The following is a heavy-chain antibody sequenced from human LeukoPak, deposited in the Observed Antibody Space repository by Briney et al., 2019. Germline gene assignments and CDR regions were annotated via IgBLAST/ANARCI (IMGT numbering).Heavy chain of an antibody. CDR2: INHSGST. D-gene: IGHD3-3*01. CDR1: GGSFSGYY. V-gene: IGHV4-34*01. J-gene: IGHJ3*02. Sequence: SETLSLTCAVYGGSFSGYYCTWIRQPPGKGLEWIGEINHSGSTNYNPSLKSRVTISVDTSKNQISLKLSSVTAADTAVYYCARLISIFGSPRGAFDIWGQGTMVTVSS. CDR3: ARLISIFGSPRGAFDI.